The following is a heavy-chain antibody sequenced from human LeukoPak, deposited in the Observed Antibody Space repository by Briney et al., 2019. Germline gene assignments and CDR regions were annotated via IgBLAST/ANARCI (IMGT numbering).Heavy chain of an antibody. CDR2: ISGSGGNT. CDR3: ARHSRGRWYVFDY. D-gene: IGHD6-13*01. J-gene: IGHJ4*02. V-gene: IGHV3-23*01. Sequence: GGSLRLSCAASGFTFSSYAMSRVRQAPGKGLEWVSGISGSGGNTYYADSVKGRFTISRDNSNNTLYLQMNSLRAEDTAVYYCARHSRGRWYVFDYWGQGTLVTVSS. CDR1: GFTFSSYA.